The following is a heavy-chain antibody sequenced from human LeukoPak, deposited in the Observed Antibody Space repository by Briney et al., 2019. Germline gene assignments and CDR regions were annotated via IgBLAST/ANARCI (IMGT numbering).Heavy chain of an antibody. CDR3: ARGKGYFDY. V-gene: IGHV4-61*08. Sequence: SQTLSLTCTVSGGSISSGGYYWSWIRHPPGKGLEWIGYIYYSGSTNYNPSLKSRVTISVDTSKNQFSLNLKSVTAADTAVYYCARGKGYFDYWGQGTLVTVSS. CDR2: IYYSGST. J-gene: IGHJ4*02. CDR1: GGSISSGGYY.